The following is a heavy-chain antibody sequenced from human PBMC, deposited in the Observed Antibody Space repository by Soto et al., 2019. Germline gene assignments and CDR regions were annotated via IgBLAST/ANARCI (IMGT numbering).Heavy chain of an antibody. CDR3: ARGSYQNYDHILTGGRPKHYNYGMDV. J-gene: IGHJ6*02. CDR2: ISYDGSNR. Sequence: QVQLVESGGGVVQPGRSLRLSCAASGFTFSSYAMYWVRQAPGKGLEWVAGISYDGSNRYYADSVKGRFTMSRDNSKNTLYMQMSSLRAEDTAVYYCARGSYQNYDHILTGGRPKHYNYGMDVWGQGTTVTVSS. V-gene: IGHV3-30-3*01. D-gene: IGHD3-9*01. CDR1: GFTFSSYA.